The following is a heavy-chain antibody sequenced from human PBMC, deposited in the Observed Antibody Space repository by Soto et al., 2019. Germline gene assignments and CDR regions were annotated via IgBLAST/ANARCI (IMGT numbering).Heavy chain of an antibody. Sequence: ASVKVSCKASGYSFSTHAMHWVRQAPGQGLEWVGWINSVNDHTIYSEKFQGRVTITSDTSATTAYMELSSLTSEDTAIDYCARNILGGTTDFWGQGTLDTVSS. CDR1: GYSFSTHA. D-gene: IGHD1-7*01. CDR3: ARNILGGTTDF. J-gene: IGHJ4*02. V-gene: IGHV1-3*01. CDR2: INSVNDHT.